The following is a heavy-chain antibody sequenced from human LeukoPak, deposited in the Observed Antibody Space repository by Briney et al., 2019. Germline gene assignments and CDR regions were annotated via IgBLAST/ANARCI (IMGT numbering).Heavy chain of an antibody. Sequence: GGSLRLSCAASGFTFSSYSMNWVRQAPGKGLEWVSYISSPDTTTYYADSVKGRFTISRDNAKNLVSLQMNSLRAEDTAIYFRARVRSSYYYDSTSYYHYDGFDIWGQGTMVTVSS. D-gene: IGHD3-22*01. CDR2: ISSPDTTT. CDR3: ARVRSSYYYDSTSYYHYDGFDI. CDR1: GFTFSSYS. J-gene: IGHJ3*02. V-gene: IGHV3-48*03.